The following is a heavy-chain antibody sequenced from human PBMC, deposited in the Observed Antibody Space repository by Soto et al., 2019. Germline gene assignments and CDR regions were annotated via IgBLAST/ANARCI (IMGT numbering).Heavy chain of an antibody. CDR3: ARDLPPRLRSCTNGVCPPDY. V-gene: IGHV3-30-3*01. Sequence: PGGSLRLSCAASGFTFSSYAMHWVRQAPGKGLEWVAVISYDGSNKYYADSVKGRFTISRDNSKNTLYLQMNSLRAEDTAVYYCARDLPPRLRSCTNGVCPPDYCGQGTMVTVYS. CDR1: GFTFSSYA. J-gene: IGHJ4*02. D-gene: IGHD2-8*01. CDR2: ISYDGSNK.